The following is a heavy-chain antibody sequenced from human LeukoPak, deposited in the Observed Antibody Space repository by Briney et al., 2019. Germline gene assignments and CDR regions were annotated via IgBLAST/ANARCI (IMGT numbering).Heavy chain of an antibody. CDR1: GFTFSSYS. J-gene: IGHJ4*02. V-gene: IGHV3-21*01. Sequence: GGSLRLSCAASGFTFSSYSMNWVRQAPGKGLEWVSSISSSSSYIYYADSVKGRFTISRDNAKNSLYLQMNSLRAEDTAVYYCARDRITMVRGVTADDYWGQGTLVTVSS. D-gene: IGHD3-10*01. CDR3: ARDRITMVRGVTADDY. CDR2: ISSSSSYI.